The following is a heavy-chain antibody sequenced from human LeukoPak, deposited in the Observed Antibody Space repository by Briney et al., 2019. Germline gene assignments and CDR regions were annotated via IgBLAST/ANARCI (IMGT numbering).Heavy chain of an antibody. CDR2: IYHSGST. D-gene: IGHD3-22*01. V-gene: IGHV4-38-2*02. J-gene: IGHJ4*02. CDR1: GYAIISDYF. Sequence: SETLSLTCTVSGYAIISDYFWGWIRQPPGKGLEWIGTIYHSGSTYYSPSLKSRVTVSVDTSKNEFSLKLSSVTAADTAVYYCARDKPDYYDSSGYYLYWGQGTLVTVSS. CDR3: ARDKPDYYDSSGYYLY.